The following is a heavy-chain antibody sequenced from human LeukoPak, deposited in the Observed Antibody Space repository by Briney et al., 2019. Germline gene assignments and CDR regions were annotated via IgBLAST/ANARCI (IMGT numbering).Heavy chain of an antibody. CDR1: GFTFSDYY. D-gene: IGHD5-24*01. Sequence: PGGSLRLSCAASGFTFSDYYMSWIRQAPGKGLEWVSYISSSGSTIYYADSVKGRFTISRDNAKNSLYLQMTSLRAEDTAVYYCATGRWLQFSYFDYWGQGTLVTVSS. CDR2: ISSSGSTI. CDR3: ATGRWLQFSYFDY. J-gene: IGHJ4*02. V-gene: IGHV3-11*04.